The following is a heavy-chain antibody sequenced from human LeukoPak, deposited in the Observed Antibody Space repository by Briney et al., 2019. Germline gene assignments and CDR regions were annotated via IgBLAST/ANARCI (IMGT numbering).Heavy chain of an antibody. CDR3: VRQYYHDSSGSDY. V-gene: IGHV4-39*01. D-gene: IGHD3-22*01. CDR1: GGSVSTSNYY. Sequence: KRSETLSLTCTVSGGSVSTSNYYWGWIRQPPEKGLEWIGSIYYTGSTYYNPSLKSRVIISKDTSKNQFSLKLNSVTAADTAVYYCVRQYYHDSSGSDYWGQGTLDTVSS. CDR2: IYYTGST. J-gene: IGHJ4*02.